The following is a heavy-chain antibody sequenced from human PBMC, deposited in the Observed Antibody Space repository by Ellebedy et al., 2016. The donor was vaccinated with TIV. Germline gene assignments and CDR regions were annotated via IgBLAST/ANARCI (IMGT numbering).Heavy chain of an antibody. V-gene: IGHV3-7*01. CDR2: INQDGSDK. CDR1: GFSFRSYW. J-gene: IGHJ3*02. CDR3: ARDGSYGDYRSPTHALEI. D-gene: IGHD4-17*01. Sequence: GGSLRLSCVGSGFSFRSYWMSWVRQAPGKGLEWVANINQDGSDKYYLDSVKGRFTISRDNAKNSLYLQMNSLRAEDTAMYFCARDGSYGDYRSPTHALEIWGQGTMVTVSS.